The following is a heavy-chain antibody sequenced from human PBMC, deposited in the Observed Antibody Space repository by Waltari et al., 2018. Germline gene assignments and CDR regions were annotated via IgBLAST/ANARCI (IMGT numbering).Heavy chain of an antibody. V-gene: IGHV4-39*01. Sequence: QLQLQESGPGLVKPSETLSLICTVSGGSISSSSYYWGWIRQPPGEGLEWIGSIYYSGSTYYNPSLKSRVTISVETSKNQFSLKLSSVTAADTAVYYCARHVSGYCSSTSCHSYYWGQGTLVTVSS. CDR1: GGSISSSSYY. CDR2: IYYSGST. CDR3: ARHVSGYCSSTSCHSYY. D-gene: IGHD2-2*01. J-gene: IGHJ4*02.